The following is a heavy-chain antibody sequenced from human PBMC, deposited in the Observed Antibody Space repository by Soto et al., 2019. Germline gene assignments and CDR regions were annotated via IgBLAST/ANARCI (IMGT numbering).Heavy chain of an antibody. J-gene: IGHJ3*02. CDR3: AKSDDYGDYWDTFDI. D-gene: IGHD4-17*01. Sequence: QVQLVESGGGVVQPGRSLRLSCAASGFTFSNYGMHWVRQAPGKVLEWVALISSDGGKKYYADSVKGRFAISRDNTKNTLYLQMNSLRVEDTAVYYCAKSDDYGDYWDTFDIWGQGTMVTVSS. V-gene: IGHV3-30*18. CDR2: ISSDGGKK. CDR1: GFTFSNYG.